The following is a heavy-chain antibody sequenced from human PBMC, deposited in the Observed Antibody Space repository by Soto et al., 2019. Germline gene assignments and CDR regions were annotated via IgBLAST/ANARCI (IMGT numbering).Heavy chain of an antibody. V-gene: IGHV1-69*01. D-gene: IGHD3-9*01. CDR1: GGTFRNYA. CDR3: ARGTGSHVDY. CDR2: SVPIVGTA. Sequence: QVQLVQSGAEVKKPGSSVKVSCKTSGGTFRNYAINWVRQAPGQGLEWMGGSVPIVGTANYAQKFQGRVTITADESTSTGYMEVRSPRTEDTAVYYCARGTGSHVDYWGQGTLVTVSS. J-gene: IGHJ4*02.